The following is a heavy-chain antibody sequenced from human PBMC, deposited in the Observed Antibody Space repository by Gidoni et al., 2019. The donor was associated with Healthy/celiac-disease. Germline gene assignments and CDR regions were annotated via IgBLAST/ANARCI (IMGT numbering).Heavy chain of an antibody. CDR2: MNPNSGNT. V-gene: IGHV1-8*01. D-gene: IGHD3-3*01. J-gene: IGHJ4*02. Sequence: QVQLVQSGAEVKKPGASVKVSCKASGYTFTSYDITWVRQATGQGLEWMGWMNPNSGNTGYAQKFQGRVTMTRNTSISTAYMELSSLRSEDTAVYYCARGGRITIFGRVGLDFDYWGQGTLVTVSS. CDR1: GYTFTSYD. CDR3: ARGGRITIFGRVGLDFDY.